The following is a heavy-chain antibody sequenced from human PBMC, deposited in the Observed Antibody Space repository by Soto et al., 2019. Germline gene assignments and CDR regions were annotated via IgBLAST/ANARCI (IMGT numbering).Heavy chain of an antibody. CDR2: ISGSNGNT. J-gene: IGHJ4*02. D-gene: IGHD2-2*01. V-gene: IGHV1-18*01. Sequence: QVQLVQSGAEVKKPGASVKVSCKASGYTFTSHGVSWVRQAPGPGLEWMGWISGSNGNTKYAQTFQGRLTLTTDTTTSTAYMEMRSLTSDDTAVYYCARDPVECSRSRCSEAYWGQGTLVNVSS. CDR1: GYTFTSHG. CDR3: ARDPVECSRSRCSEAY.